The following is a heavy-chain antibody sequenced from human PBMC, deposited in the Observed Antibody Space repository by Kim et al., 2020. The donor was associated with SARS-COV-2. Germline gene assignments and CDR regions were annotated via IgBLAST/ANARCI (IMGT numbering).Heavy chain of an antibody. Sequence: GGSLRLSCAASGFTFSSYWMSWVRQAPGKGLEWVANIKEDGSEKNYVDSVKGRFTISRDTAKNSLYLQRTSWRAGDTAVYNCARVYRGIFDYWGKGTL. CDR2: IKEDGSEK. CDR3: ARVYRGIFDY. D-gene: IGHD6-13*01. CDR1: GFTFSSYW. V-gene: IGHV3-7*04. J-gene: IGHJ4*02.